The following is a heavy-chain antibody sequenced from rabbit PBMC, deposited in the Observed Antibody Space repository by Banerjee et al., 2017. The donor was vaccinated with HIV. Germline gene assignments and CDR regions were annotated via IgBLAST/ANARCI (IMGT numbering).Heavy chain of an antibody. V-gene: IGHV1S45*01. Sequence: QEQLEESGGDLVKPEGSLTLTCTASGFSLSNKYVMCWVRQAPGKGLEWIACINTSSGNTVYATWAKGRFTISKTSWTTVTLQMTSLTAADTASYFCAGGSYYVGFNLWGPGTLVTVS. CDR1: GFSLSNKYV. CDR2: INTSSGNT. J-gene: IGHJ4*01. CDR3: AGGSYYVGFNL. D-gene: IGHD8-1*01.